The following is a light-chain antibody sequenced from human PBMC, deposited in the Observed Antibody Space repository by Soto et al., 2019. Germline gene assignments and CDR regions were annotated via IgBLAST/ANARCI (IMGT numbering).Light chain of an antibody. Sequence: LTHPASVSWAAGQSITISCTGTSSDVGGYNYVSWYQHHPGKAPKFMISEVSNRPSGVSNRFSASKSGNTASLTTSGLQGEDEADYYCSSYTSSNTLVFGTGTKVTVL. J-gene: IGLJ1*01. CDR1: SSDVGGYNY. V-gene: IGLV2-14*01. CDR2: EVS. CDR3: SSYTSSNTLV.